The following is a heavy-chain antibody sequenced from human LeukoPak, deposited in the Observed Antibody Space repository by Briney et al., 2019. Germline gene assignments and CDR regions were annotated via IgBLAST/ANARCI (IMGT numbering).Heavy chain of an antibody. D-gene: IGHD5/OR15-5a*01. V-gene: IGHV4-39*07. CDR1: GDSITTSSYY. CDR2: IYYSGGT. CDR3: ARRRRSSTPNWFDP. J-gene: IGHJ5*02. Sequence: SETLSLTCIVSGDSITTSSYYWGWIRQPPGKGLEWIGSIYYSGGTYYNPSLKSRVSISMDSSKNQFSVTLTSVTAADTAVYYCARRRRSSTPNWFDPWGQGTLVTVSS.